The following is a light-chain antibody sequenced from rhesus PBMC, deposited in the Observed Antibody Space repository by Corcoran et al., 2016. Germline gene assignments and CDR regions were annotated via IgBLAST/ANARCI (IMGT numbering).Light chain of an antibody. CDR3: QQYSSRPPWT. CDR2: KAS. CDR1: QDISGH. V-gene: IGKV1-22*01. J-gene: IGKJ1*01. Sequence: DMQMTQSPSSLSASVGDTVTITCRASQDISGHLAWYQQKPGRAPKLLIYKASSLQSGVPSRFSGCGSGTDFTLTISSLQSEDIATYYCQQYSSRPPWTFGQGTKVEIK.